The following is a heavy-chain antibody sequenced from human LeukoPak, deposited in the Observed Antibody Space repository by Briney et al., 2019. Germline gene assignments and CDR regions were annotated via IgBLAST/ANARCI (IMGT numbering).Heavy chain of an antibody. Sequence: SETLFLTCPVSGCSISSYYWGWIRQPPGKGLGWIGYIYYSGSTNYNPSLKSRVTISVDTSENQFSLKLSSVTAADTAVYYCARHGYYDSSGYYIWHFDYWGQGTLVTVSS. V-gene: IGHV4-59*08. D-gene: IGHD3-22*01. CDR3: ARHGYYDSSGYYIWHFDY. CDR2: IYYSGST. J-gene: IGHJ4*02. CDR1: GCSISSYY.